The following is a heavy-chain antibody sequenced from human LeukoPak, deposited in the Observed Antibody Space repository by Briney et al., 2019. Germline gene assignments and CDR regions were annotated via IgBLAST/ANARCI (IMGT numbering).Heavy chain of an antibody. V-gene: IGHV4-59*12. Sequence: SETLSLTCTVSGDSFNNYYWHWIRQPPGKSLDWIGYIYFTGSTNYNPSLESRVTMSVDTSKNQFSLYLSSVTAADTAVYYCARDVGNAFDIWGQGTMVTVSS. CDR1: GDSFNNYY. CDR2: IYFTGST. J-gene: IGHJ3*02. D-gene: IGHD1-26*01. CDR3: ARDVGNAFDI.